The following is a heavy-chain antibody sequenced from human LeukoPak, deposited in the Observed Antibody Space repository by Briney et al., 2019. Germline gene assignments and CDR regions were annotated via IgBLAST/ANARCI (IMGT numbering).Heavy chain of an antibody. CDR3: AKDWQYQLPIHWYFDY. V-gene: IGHV3-23*01. CDR2: ISGSGGST. J-gene: IGHJ4*02. D-gene: IGHD2-2*01. CDR1: GFTFSSYD. Sequence: PGGSLRLSCAASGFTFSSYDMSWVRQAPGKGLEWVSAISGSGGSTYYADSVKGRFTISRDNSKNTLYLQMNSLRAEDTAVYYCAKDWQYQLPIHWYFDYWGQGTLVTVSS.